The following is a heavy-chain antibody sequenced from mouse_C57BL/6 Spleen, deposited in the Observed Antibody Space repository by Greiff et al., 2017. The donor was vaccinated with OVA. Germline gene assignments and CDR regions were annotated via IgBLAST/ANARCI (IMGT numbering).Heavy chain of an antibody. Sequence: EVKVVESGGGLVKPGGSLKLSCAASGFTLSSYAMSWVRQTPEKRLEWVATISDGGSYTYYPDNVKGRFTISRDNAKNNLYLQMSHLKSEDTAMYYSARDKDYDSSGYAMDYWGQGTSVTVSS. D-gene: IGHD2-4*01. CDR2: ISDGGSYT. V-gene: IGHV5-4*01. CDR3: ARDKDYDSSGYAMDY. J-gene: IGHJ4*01. CDR1: GFTLSSYA.